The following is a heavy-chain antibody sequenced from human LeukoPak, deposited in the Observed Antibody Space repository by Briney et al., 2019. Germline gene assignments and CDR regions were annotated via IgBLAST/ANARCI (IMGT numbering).Heavy chain of an antibody. V-gene: IGHV4-39*01. CDR2: IYYSGGT. Sequence: SETLSLTCTVSGGSISSSSYYWGWIRQPPGKGLEWIGRIYYSGGTYYNPSIKSRVTISVDTSKNQFSLKLSSVTAADTAVYYCARLGIDVWGQGTTVTVSS. J-gene: IGHJ6*02. CDR1: GGSISSSSYY. CDR3: ARLGIDV.